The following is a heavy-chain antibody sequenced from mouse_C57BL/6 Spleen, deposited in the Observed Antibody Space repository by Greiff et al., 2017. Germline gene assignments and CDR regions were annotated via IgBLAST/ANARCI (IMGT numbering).Heavy chain of an antibody. V-gene: IGHV1-18*01. CDR1: GYTFTDYN. CDR2: INPNNGGT. D-gene: IGHD4-1*01. J-gene: IGHJ1*03. CDR3: ARKLTGTVYWYFDV. Sequence: VQLQQSGPELVKPGASVKIPCKASGYTFTDYNMDWVKQSHGKSLEWIGDINPNNGGTIYNQKFKGKATLTVDKSSSTAYMELRSLTSEDTAVYYCARKLTGTVYWYFDVWGTGTTVTVSS.